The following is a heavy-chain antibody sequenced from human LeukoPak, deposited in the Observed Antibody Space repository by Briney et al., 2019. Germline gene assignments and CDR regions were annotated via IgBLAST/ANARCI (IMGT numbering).Heavy chain of an antibody. V-gene: IGHV3-21*01. D-gene: IGHD5/OR15-5a*01. CDR2: ISSSSSYI. CDR1: GFTFSRCS. CDR3: ARDLRQFGNYYYYGMDV. J-gene: IGHJ6*02. Sequence: GGSLRLSCAPSGFTFSRCSMNSVREAPGQVLEWVSCISSSSSYIYYADSVKGRFTFSRDNAKNPLSLQMNSLRAEDTAVYYCARDLRQFGNYYYYGMDVWGQGTTVTVSS.